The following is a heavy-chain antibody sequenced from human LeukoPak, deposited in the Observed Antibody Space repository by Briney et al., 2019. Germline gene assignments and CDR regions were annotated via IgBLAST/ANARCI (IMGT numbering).Heavy chain of an antibody. V-gene: IGHV3-48*03. J-gene: IGHJ4*02. Sequence: GGSLRLSCAASGFTFSSYEMNWVRQAPGKGLEWVSYISSNGSPIYYADSVKGRFTISRDNSKNSLFLQLNSLRADDTAVYYCARDPEFSYGYYFDYWGQGTLVTVSS. CDR2: ISSNGSPI. CDR1: GFTFSSYE. CDR3: ARDPEFSYGYYFDY. D-gene: IGHD5-18*01.